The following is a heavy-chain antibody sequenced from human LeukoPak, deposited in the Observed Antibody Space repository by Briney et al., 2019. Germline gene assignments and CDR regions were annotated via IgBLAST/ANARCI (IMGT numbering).Heavy chain of an antibody. D-gene: IGHD6-6*01. CDR3: ARRHVEYSSSSDPYYFDY. Sequence: SETLSLTCAVYGGSFNGYYWSWIRQPPGKGLEWIGEINHSGSTNYNPSLKSRVTISVDTSKNQFSLKLSSVTAADTAVYYCARRHVEYSSSSDPYYFDYWGQGTLVTVSS. J-gene: IGHJ4*02. V-gene: IGHV4-34*01. CDR1: GGSFNGYY. CDR2: INHSGST.